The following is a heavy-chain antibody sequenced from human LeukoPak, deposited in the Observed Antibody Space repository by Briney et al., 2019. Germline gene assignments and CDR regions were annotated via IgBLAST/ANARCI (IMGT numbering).Heavy chain of an antibody. CDR1: GGSFSGYY. J-gene: IGHJ5*02. CDR3: ARGDKVAAAATGWFDP. CDR2: INHSGST. V-gene: IGHV4-34*01. Sequence: PSETLSLTCAVYGGSFSGYYWSWIRQPPGKGLEWIGEINHSGSTNYNPSLKSRVTISLDTSKNQFSLKLSSVTAADTAVYYCARGDKVAAAATGWFDPGGQGTLVTVSS. D-gene: IGHD6-13*01.